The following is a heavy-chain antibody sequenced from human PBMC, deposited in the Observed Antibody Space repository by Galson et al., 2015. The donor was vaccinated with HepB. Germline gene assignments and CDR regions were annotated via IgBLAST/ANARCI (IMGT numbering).Heavy chain of an antibody. CDR3: ARGIEVTGTIFQFGF. CDR2: IKKDGSEE. D-gene: IGHD6-19*01. V-gene: IGHV3-7*03. J-gene: IGHJ4*02. Sequence: SLRLSCAASGFTFSTYWMSWVRQAPEKGLEWVAGIKKDGSEEYYVDSVKGRFTISRDNAKNSLYLQLNSLRAEDTAVYYCARGIEVTGTIFQFGFWGQGTLVTASS. CDR1: GFTFSTYW.